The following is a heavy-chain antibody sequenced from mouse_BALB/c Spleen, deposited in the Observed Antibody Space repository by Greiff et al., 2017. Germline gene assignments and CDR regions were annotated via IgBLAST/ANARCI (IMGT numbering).Heavy chain of an antibody. CDR2: ISSGGSYT. V-gene: IGHV5-9-4*01. Sequence: DVKLVESGGGLVKPGGSLKLSCAASGFTFSSYAMSWVRQSPEKRLEWVAEISSGGSYTYYPDTVTGRFTISRDNAKNTLYLEMSSLRSEDTAMYYCASSYPAWFAYWGQGTLVTVSA. CDR3: ASSYPAWFAY. J-gene: IGHJ3*01. D-gene: IGHD1-1*01. CDR1: GFTFSSYA.